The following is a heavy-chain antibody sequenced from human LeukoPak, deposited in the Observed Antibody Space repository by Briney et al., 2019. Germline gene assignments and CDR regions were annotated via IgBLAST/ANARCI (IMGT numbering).Heavy chain of an antibody. CDR1: GYSFTSYW. D-gene: IGHD2-15*01. CDR2: IYPGDSDT. CDR3: ARPSFEGCSGGSCDFPFDY. Sequence: GESLEISCRGSGYSFTSYWIGWVRQMLGKGLEWMGIIYPGDSDTRYSPSFQGQVTISADKSISTAYLQWSSLKASDTAMYYCARPSFEGCSGGSCDFPFDYWGQGTLVTVSS. V-gene: IGHV5-51*01. J-gene: IGHJ4*02.